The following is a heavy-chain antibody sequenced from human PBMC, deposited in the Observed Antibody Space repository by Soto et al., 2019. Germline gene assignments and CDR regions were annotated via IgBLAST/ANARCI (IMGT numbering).Heavy chain of an antibody. CDR2: INHSGTT. CDR3: ARMAGVVVSPVLYFYMDV. D-gene: IGHD2-2*01. CDR1: GGSFSSYY. Sequence: SETLSLTCAVSGGSFSSYYWSWIRQPPGKGLEWIGEINHSGTTNYNPSLKSRVTISLDTSKNQFSLKLSSVTAADTAMYYCARMAGVVVSPVLYFYMDVWGKGTTVTVSS. J-gene: IGHJ6*03. V-gene: IGHV4-34*01.